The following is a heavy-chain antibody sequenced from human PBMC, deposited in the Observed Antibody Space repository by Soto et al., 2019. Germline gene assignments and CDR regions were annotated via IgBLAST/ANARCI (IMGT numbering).Heavy chain of an antibody. CDR2: IYHSGST. V-gene: IGHV4-4*02. Sequence: QVQLQESGPGLVKPSGTLSLTCAVSGGSISSSNWWSCVRQPPGKGLAWIGEIYHSGSTNYNPSLKSSVTISVGKPKNQFSLKLSCVTAADTAAYYCARILWCWAMTTIKAPYFDYWRQGSLVTVSS. J-gene: IGHJ4*02. D-gene: IGHD4-4*01. CDR3: ARILWCWAMTTIKAPYFDY. CDR1: GGSISSSNW.